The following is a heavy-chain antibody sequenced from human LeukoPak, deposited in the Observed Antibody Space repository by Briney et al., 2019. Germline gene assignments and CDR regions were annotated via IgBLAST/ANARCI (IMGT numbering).Heavy chain of an antibody. CDR1: GFTFSSYA. Sequence: AGGSLRLSCAASGFTFSSYAMSWVRQAPGKGLEWVSAISGSGGSTYYADSVKGRFTISRDNSKNTLYLQMNSLRAEDTAVYYCARGHPHEYYYDSSGYTDAFDIWGQGTMVTVSS. V-gene: IGHV3-23*01. J-gene: IGHJ3*02. CDR3: ARGHPHEYYYDSSGYTDAFDI. D-gene: IGHD3-22*01. CDR2: ISGSGGST.